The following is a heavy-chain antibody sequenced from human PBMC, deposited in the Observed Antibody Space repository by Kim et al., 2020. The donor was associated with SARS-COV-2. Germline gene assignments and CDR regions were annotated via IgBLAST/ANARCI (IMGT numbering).Heavy chain of an antibody. V-gene: IGHV3-7*01. CDR3: ARVRSSYYFDY. Sequence: GGSLRLSCAASGFTFSNYWMSWVRQAPGKGLEWVANIKQDGREKYYVDSVKGRFTISRDNAKNSLYLQMNSLRAEVTAVYYCARVRSSYYFDYWGQATL. CDR1: GFTFSNYW. CDR2: IKQDGREK. J-gene: IGHJ4*02. D-gene: IGHD6-6*01.